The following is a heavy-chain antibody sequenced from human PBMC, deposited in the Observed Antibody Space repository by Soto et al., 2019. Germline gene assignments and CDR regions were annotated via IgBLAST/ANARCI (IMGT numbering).Heavy chain of an antibody. CDR2: ISWNSGSI. Sequence: GGSLRLSCAASGFTFGDYAMHWVRQAPGKGLEWVSGISWNSGSIGYADSVKGRFTISRDNAKNSLYLQMNSLRAEDTALYYCAKDLYSSGWADGALDYWGQGTLVTVSS. D-gene: IGHD6-19*01. J-gene: IGHJ4*02. V-gene: IGHV3-9*01. CDR1: GFTFGDYA. CDR3: AKDLYSSGWADGALDY.